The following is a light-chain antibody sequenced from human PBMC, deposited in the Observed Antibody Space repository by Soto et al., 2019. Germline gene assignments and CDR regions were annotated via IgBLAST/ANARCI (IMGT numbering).Light chain of an antibody. J-gene: IGLJ3*02. Sequence: QSALTQPASVSGSPAQSITISCTGTSSDVGSYNLVSWYQQHPGKDPKLVIYEGSRRPSGVSNRFSGSKSVNTASLTISGRRAEDEADYSCCSYAGRRVFGGGTKRTVL. CDR1: SSDVGSYNL. CDR3: CSYAGRRV. CDR2: EGS. V-gene: IGLV2-23*01.